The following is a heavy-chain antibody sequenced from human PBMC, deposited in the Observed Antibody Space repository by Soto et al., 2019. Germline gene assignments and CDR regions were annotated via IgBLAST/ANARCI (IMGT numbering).Heavy chain of an antibody. V-gene: IGHV1-3*05. CDR1: GYTFTSYA. D-gene: IGHD6-19*01. CDR3: ARSPSIAVADY. Sequence: QVQLVQSGAEEKKPGASVKVSCKASGYTFTSYAMHWVRQAPGQRLEWMGWINAGNGNTQYSQKFQGRVTITRDTSASTAYMELSSLRSEDTAVYYCARSPSIAVADYWGQGTLVTVSS. CDR2: INAGNGNT. J-gene: IGHJ4*02.